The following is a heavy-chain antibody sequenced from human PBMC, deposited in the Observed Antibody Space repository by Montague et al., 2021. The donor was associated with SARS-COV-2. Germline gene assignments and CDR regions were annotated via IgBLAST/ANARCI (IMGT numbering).Heavy chain of an antibody. Sequence: SLRLSCAASGFTFSTFGMHWVRQAPGKGLEYVSGISTSGETITYSDSVKGRFTVSRDNAKNTLYLQMSSLRADDTALYYCVKPVSASDFDWLFSSRGQGTLVTVSS. CDR3: VKPVSASDFDWLFSS. J-gene: IGHJ4*02. CDR1: GFTFSTFG. CDR2: ISTSGETI. V-gene: IGHV3-64D*06. D-gene: IGHD3-9*01.